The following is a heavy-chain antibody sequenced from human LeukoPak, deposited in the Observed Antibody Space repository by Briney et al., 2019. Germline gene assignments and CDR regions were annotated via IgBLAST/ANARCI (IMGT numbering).Heavy chain of an antibody. J-gene: IGHJ6*02. D-gene: IGHD5-24*01. CDR3: VRAMTPLDTFNYQYAMDV. Sequence: ASVKVSCKASGYTFNNYDINWVRQAPGQGLEWMGWMNPNSGNTGYAQRFQGRFTLTRETFISTAYMELSSLRSDDTAVYYCVRAMTPLDTFNYQYAMDVWGQGTMVTVSS. CDR2: MNPNSGNT. V-gene: IGHV1-8*01. CDR1: GYTFNNYD.